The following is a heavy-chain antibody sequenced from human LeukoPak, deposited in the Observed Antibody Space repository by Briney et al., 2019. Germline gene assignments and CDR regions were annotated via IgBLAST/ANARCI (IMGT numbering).Heavy chain of an antibody. CDR3: ARTASGYCSSTSCYGGGRFDP. V-gene: IGHV1-46*01. J-gene: IGHJ5*02. CDR2: INPSGGST. D-gene: IGHD2-2*01. CDR1: GYTFTSYY. Sequence: GASVKVSCKASGYTFTSYYMHWVRQAPGQGLEWMGIINPSGGSTSYAQKFQGRVTMTRDMSTSTVYMELSSLRSEDTAVYYCARTASGYCSSTSCYGGGRFDPPGQGTLVTVSS.